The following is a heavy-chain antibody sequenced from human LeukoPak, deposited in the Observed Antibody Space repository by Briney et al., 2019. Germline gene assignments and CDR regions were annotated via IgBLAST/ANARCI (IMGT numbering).Heavy chain of an antibody. CDR1: GFTFSSYA. J-gene: IGHJ4*02. D-gene: IGHD3-10*01. CDR2: FSGSGGST. CDR3: ATFGSGSHDY. Sequence: GGSLRLSCAASGFTFSSYAMSWVRQAPGKGLECISGFSGSGGSTYYADSVKGRFTISRDNSKNTLYLQMNSLRAEDTAVYYCATFGSGSHDYWGQGTLVTVSS. V-gene: IGHV3-23*01.